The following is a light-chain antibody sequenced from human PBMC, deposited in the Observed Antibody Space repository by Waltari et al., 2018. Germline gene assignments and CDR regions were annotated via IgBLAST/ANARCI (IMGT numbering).Light chain of an antibody. CDR3: TSQALDGVVL. V-gene: IGLV2-14*03. CDR2: DVT. J-gene: IGLJ3*02. CDR1: GSAICDSAF. Sequence: HSALTHPPSLSESPGQSITIPCTGIGSAICDSAFVSWYQHQPGKAPRVIIYDVTNRPSGISHRFSASKSANTASLTISGLQPEDEGDYYCTSQALDGVVLFGGGTQVTV.